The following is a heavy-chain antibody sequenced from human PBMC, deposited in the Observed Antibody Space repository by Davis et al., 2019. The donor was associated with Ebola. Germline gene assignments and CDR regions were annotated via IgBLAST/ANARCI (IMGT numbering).Heavy chain of an antibody. D-gene: IGHD6-6*01. CDR1: GFTFSSYW. CDR3: ARLRYGSSRGGGYYYGMDV. Sequence: PGGSLRLSCAVSGFTFSSYWMSWVRQAPGKGLEWVANIKQDGSEKYYVDSVKGRFTISRDNAKNSLYLQMNSLRAEDTAVYYCARLRYGSSRGGGYYYGMDVWGKGTTVTVSS. J-gene: IGHJ6*04. V-gene: IGHV3-7*01. CDR2: IKQDGSEK.